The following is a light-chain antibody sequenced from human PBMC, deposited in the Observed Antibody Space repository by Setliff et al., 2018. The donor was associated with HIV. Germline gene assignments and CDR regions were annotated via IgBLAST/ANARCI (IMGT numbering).Light chain of an antibody. Sequence: QFVLTQPPSASGSPGQSVTISCTGTSSDVGGYNFVSWYQRHPGNAPKLMIYDVSKRPSGVPDRFSGSKSGNTASLTVSGLQAEDEADYYCSSYAGSSFYVFGTGTKV. CDR2: DVS. V-gene: IGLV2-8*01. J-gene: IGLJ1*01. CDR3: SSYAGSSFYV. CDR1: SSDVGGYNF.